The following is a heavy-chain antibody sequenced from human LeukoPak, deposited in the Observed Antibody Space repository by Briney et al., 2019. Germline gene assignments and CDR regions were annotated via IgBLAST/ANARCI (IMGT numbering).Heavy chain of an antibody. V-gene: IGHV1-18*01. J-gene: IGHJ4*02. CDR3: AREGNYYDSSGCCDY. D-gene: IGHD3-22*01. Sequence: ASVKVSCKASGYTFTSYGISGVRQAPGQGLEWMGWISAYNGNANYAQKLQGRVTMTTDASTSTAYMELRSLRSDDTAVYYCAREGNYYDSSGCCDYWGQGTLVTVSS. CDR1: GYTFTSYG. CDR2: ISAYNGNA.